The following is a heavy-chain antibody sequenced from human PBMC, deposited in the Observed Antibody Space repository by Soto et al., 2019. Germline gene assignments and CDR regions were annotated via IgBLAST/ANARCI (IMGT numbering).Heavy chain of an antibody. J-gene: IGHJ6*02. CDR2: IDPSDSYT. CDR1: GYSFTSYW. D-gene: IGHD3-16*01. Sequence: GESLKISCKGSGYSFTSYWISWVRQMPGKGLEWMGRIDPSDSYTNYSPSFQGHVTISADKSISTAYLQWSSLKASDTAMYYCVRSYDGAYGMDVWGQGTTVTVSS. V-gene: IGHV5-10-1*01. CDR3: VRSYDGAYGMDV.